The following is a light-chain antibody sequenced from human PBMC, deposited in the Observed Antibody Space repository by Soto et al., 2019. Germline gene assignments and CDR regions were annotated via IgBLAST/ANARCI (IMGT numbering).Light chain of an antibody. CDR1: QSISSY. Sequence: DIQMTQSPSSLSASVGDRVTITCRASQSISSYLNWYQQKPGKAPKLLIYAASSLQSGVPSRFSGSGSGTDFTLTISSLQPEDFATYYCQQRYSPPYTLGQGTKLEIK. CDR2: AAS. V-gene: IGKV1-39*01. CDR3: QQRYSPPYT. J-gene: IGKJ2*01.